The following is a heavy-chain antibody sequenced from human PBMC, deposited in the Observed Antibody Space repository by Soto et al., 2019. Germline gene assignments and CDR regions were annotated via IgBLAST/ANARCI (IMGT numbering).Heavy chain of an antibody. D-gene: IGHD5-18*01. CDR3: ARGRRGYSYGPYNWFDP. V-gene: IGHV4-34*01. J-gene: IGHJ5*02. Sequence: PPETLSLTCAVYGGSFSGYYWVWIRQPPGKGLEWIGEINHSGSTNYNPSLKSRVTISVDTSKNQFSLKLSSVTAADTAVYYCARGRRGYSYGPYNWFDPWGQGTLVTVSS. CDR2: INHSGST. CDR1: GGSFSGYY.